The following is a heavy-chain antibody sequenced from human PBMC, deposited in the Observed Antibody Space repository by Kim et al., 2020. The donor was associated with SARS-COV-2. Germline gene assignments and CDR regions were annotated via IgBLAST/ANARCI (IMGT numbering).Heavy chain of an antibody. Sequence: GGSLRLSCAASGFTFSSYGMHWVRQAPGKGLEWVAVIWYDGSNKYYADSVKGRFTISRDNSKNTLYLQMNSLRAEDTAVYYCARELNYGSGSYYNGGGLDYWGQGTLVTVSS. D-gene: IGHD3-10*01. J-gene: IGHJ4*02. CDR1: GFTFSSYG. CDR2: IWYDGSNK. V-gene: IGHV3-33*01. CDR3: ARELNYGSGSYYNGGGLDY.